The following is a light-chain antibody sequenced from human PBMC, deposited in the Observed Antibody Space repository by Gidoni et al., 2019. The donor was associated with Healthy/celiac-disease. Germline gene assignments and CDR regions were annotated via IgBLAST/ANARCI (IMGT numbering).Light chain of an antibody. CDR2: DVS. J-gene: IGLJ2*01. CDR3: SSYTSSSTLV. CDR1: SSDVGGYNY. Sequence: QSALTQPASVSGSPGQSIPISCTGTSSDVGGYNYVSWYQQHPGNAPKLMIYDVSNRPSGVSNRFSCSTSGNTASLPLSRLQSEDEADYYCSSYTSSSTLVFGGGTKLTVL. V-gene: IGLV2-14*01.